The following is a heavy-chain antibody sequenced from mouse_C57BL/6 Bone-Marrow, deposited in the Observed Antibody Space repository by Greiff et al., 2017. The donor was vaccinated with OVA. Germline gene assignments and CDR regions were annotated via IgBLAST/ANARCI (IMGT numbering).Heavy chain of an antibody. V-gene: IGHV1-62-3*01. J-gene: IGHJ1*03. Sequence: VQLQQPGAELVKPGASVKLSCKASGYTFTSYWMHWVKQRPGRGLEWIGRIDPNSGGTKYNEKFKGKATLTADKSSSTAYMQLNSLTSEDSAVYFCARSHYYGSTRWFDVWGTGTTVTVSS. CDR2: IDPNSGGT. D-gene: IGHD1-1*01. CDR1: GYTFTSYW. CDR3: ARSHYYGSTRWFDV.